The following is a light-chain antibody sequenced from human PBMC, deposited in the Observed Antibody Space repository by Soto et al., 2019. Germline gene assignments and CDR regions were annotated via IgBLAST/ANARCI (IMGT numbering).Light chain of an antibody. J-gene: IGKJ3*01. Sequence: DIQMTQSPSSLSASVGDRVTITCQASQDISTYLNWYQQKPGKVPKLLIYDASNLETGVPSRFSGSGSGTHFTFTISSLQPEDIATYYCQQYDNLLFTFGPGTKVDIK. CDR3: QQYDNLLFT. V-gene: IGKV1-33*01. CDR1: QDISTY. CDR2: DAS.